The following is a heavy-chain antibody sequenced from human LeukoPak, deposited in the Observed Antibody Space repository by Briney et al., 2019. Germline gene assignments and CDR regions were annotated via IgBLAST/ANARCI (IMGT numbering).Heavy chain of an antibody. CDR3: ARVALGGSTGLLLDY. CDR1: GFTFSSYE. V-gene: IGHV3-48*03. D-gene: IGHD3-16*01. J-gene: IGHJ4*02. Sequence: GGSLRLSCAASGFTFSSYEMNWVRQAPGKGLEWVSYISSSGSTIYYADSVKGRFTISRDNAKNSLYLQMNSLRAEDTAVYYCARVALGGSTGLLLDYWGQGTLVTVSS. CDR2: ISSSGSTI.